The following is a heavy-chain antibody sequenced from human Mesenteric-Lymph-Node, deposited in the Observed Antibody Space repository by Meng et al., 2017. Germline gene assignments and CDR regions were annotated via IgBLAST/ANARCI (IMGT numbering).Heavy chain of an antibody. CDR3: ARGRITIFGVVPPFYDAFDI. J-gene: IGHJ3*02. Sequence: ASVKVSCKASGYTFTGYYMHWVRQAPGQGLEWMGRINPNSGGTNYAQKFQGRVTMTRDTSISTAYMELGRLRSDDTAVYYCARGRITIFGVVPPFYDAFDIWGQGTMVTVSS. V-gene: IGHV1-2*06. CDR2: INPNSGGT. CDR1: GYTFTGYY. D-gene: IGHD3-3*01.